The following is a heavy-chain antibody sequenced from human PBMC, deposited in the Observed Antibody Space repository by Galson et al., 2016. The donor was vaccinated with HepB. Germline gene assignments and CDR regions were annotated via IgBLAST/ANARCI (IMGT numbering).Heavy chain of an antibody. CDR2: ISASGDTT. CDR1: GFTFSSYG. CDR3: AHGKVPYLLTTFDY. D-gene: IGHD1-14*01. V-gene: IGHV3-23*01. J-gene: IGHJ4*02. Sequence: SLRLSCAASGFTFSSYGMTWVRQAPGKGLEWVSTISASGDTTYYADSVKGRFTISRDNAKNTLYLQMNSLRAEDTAVYYCAHGKVPYLLTTFDYWGQGTLVTVSS.